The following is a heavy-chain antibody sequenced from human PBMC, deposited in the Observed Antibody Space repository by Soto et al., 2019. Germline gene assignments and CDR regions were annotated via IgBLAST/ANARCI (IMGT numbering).Heavy chain of an antibody. J-gene: IGHJ4*02. CDR3: ARYPRLQPRTAGQQLATQAIDY. V-gene: IGHV3-23*01. CDR1: GFSFSSYA. Sequence: EVQLLEFGGGLVQPGGSLRLSCSASGFSFSSYAMGWVRQAPGKGLEWVSTISASGVSTYHADSVQGRFTVSRDNSKNTLYLQMNSLRVEDTAVYYCARYPRLQPRTAGQQLATQAIDYWGQGTLVTFSS. D-gene: IGHD6-13*01. CDR2: ISASGVST.